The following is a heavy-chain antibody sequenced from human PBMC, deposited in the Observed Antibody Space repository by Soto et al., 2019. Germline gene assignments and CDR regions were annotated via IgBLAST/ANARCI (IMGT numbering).Heavy chain of an antibody. CDR2: IYKSATT. CDR1: GDSISNLDYF. Sequence: SEALSLTCSVSGDSISNLDYFWAWIRQPPGQALEYIGYIYKSATTYYNPSFESRVAISVDTSKSQFSLNVTSVTAADTAVYFCARGRYCLTGRCFPNWFDSWGQGALVTVS. CDR3: ARGRYCLTGRCFPNWFDS. J-gene: IGHJ5*01. D-gene: IGHD7-27*01. V-gene: IGHV4-30-4*01.